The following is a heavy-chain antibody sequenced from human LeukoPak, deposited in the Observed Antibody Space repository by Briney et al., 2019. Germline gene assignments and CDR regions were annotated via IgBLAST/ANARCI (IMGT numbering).Heavy chain of an antibody. D-gene: IGHD3-10*01. CDR1: GYTFTGYY. CDR2: INPNSGNT. CDR3: ARGQYYGSGFDY. J-gene: IGHJ4*02. Sequence: ASVKVSCKASGYTFTGYYMHWVRQAPGQGLEWMGRINPNSGNTGYAQKFQGRVTITRNTSISTAYMELSSLRSEDTAVYYCARGQYYGSGFDYWGQGTLVTVSS. V-gene: IGHV1-8*03.